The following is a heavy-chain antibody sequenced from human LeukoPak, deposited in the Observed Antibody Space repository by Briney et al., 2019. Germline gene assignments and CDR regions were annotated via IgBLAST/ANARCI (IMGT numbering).Heavy chain of an antibody. D-gene: IGHD3-9*01. Sequence: SETLSLTCAVYGGSFSGYYWSWIRQPPGKGLEWIGEINHSGSTNYNPSLKSRVTISADTSKNQFSLKLSSVTAADTAVYYCARGYFDWLLRTGANWFDPWGQGTLVTVSS. CDR2: INHSGST. CDR3: ARGYFDWLLRTGANWFDP. CDR1: GGSFSGYY. V-gene: IGHV4-34*01. J-gene: IGHJ5*02.